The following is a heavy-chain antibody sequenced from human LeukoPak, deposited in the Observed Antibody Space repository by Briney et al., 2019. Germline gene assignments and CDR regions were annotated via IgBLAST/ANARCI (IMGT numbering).Heavy chain of an antibody. CDR3: ARGGYYGSGRYYFDS. D-gene: IGHD3-3*01. V-gene: IGHV3-74*01. J-gene: IGHJ4*02. Sequence: PGGSLRLSCAASGFTFSSYWMHWVRQAPGKGLVWVSRIKSDGSTTNYADSVKGRFTISRDNAKNTLHLQMNSLRAEDTAVYYCARGGYYGSGRYYFDSWGQGTLVTVSS. CDR1: GFTFSSYW. CDR2: IKSDGSTT.